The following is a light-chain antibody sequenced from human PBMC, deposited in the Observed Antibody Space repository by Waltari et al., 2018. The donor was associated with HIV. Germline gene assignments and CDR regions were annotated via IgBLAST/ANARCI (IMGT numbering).Light chain of an antibody. CDR1: QDISNN. V-gene: IGKV1-27*01. CDR3: QKYNSAPLT. Sequence: DIQMTQSPSSLSASVGDRVTITCRASQDISNNLAWYQQKPGKVPKVLIYGASSLQLGVPSRFSGSGSGTDFTLTISSLQPEDVATYYCQKYNSAPLTFGGGTKVEIK. CDR2: GAS. J-gene: IGKJ4*01.